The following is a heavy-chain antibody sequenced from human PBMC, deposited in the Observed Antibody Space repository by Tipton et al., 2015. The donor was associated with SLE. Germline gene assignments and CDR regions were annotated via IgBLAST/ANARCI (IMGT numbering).Heavy chain of an antibody. CDR1: AYSISTGYY. V-gene: IGHV4-61*01. D-gene: IGHD3-10*01. J-gene: IGHJ6*03. Sequence: TLSLTCAVSAYSISTGYYWTWIRQPPGKGLVWIGYIYYSGSTAYNSSLKSRVTISVDTSTDQFSLNLSSVTAADTAVYHCARALYYYDSGSYFYYMDVWGKGTSVTVSS. CDR2: IYYSGST. CDR3: ARALYYYDSGSYFYYMDV.